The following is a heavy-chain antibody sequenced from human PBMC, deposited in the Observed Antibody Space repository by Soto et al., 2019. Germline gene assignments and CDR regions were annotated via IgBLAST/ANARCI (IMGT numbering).Heavy chain of an antibody. CDR1: GGTFNRYT. Sequence: ASVKVSCKGSGGTFNRYTITWVRQAPGRGLEWMGRIIPMFGIASYAQNFQGRVTITADKSTSTAYMELSSLRSEDTAVYYCARFRGSYGMDVWGQGTTVTVSS. CDR3: ARFRGSYGMDV. J-gene: IGHJ6*02. V-gene: IGHV1-69*02. D-gene: IGHD3-10*01. CDR2: IIPMFGIA.